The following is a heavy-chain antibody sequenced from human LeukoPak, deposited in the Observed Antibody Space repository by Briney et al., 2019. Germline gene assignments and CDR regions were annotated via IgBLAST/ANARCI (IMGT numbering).Heavy chain of an antibody. J-gene: IGHJ4*02. CDR2: ISGSGGST. V-gene: IGHV3-23*01. CDR1: GFTFSSYA. D-gene: IGHD2-15*01. Sequence: PGGSLRLSCAASGFTFSSYAMSWVRQAPGKGLEWVSAISGSGGSTYYADSVKGRFTISRDNSKNTLYLQMNSLRAEDTAVYYCAKDLRIQHLSPPADYWGQGTLVTVSS. CDR3: AKDLRIQHLSPPADY.